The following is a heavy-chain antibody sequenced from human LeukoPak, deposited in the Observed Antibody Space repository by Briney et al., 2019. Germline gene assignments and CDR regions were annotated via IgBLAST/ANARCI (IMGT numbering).Heavy chain of an antibody. CDR1: GFTLSANY. J-gene: IGHJ6*03. V-gene: IGHV3-53*01. CDR3: ARDRIGYMDV. Sequence: GQSLNIDCAASGFTLSANYMSWVRQAPGKGLEWVSVIYSGGTTVYADSVKGRFTISRDTSKNTLSLQMNSLRVEDTAIYYCARDRIGYMDVWGKGTWVIVSS. CDR2: IYSGGTT. D-gene: IGHD3-10*01.